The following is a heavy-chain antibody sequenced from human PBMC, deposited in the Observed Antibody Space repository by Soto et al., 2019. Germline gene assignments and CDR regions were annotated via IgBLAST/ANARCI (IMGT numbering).Heavy chain of an antibody. CDR2: INSDGSST. CDR1: EYTFSSYW. CDR3: ARPLYNWNPSFDY. D-gene: IGHD1-20*01. V-gene: IGHV3-74*01. J-gene: IGHJ4*01. Sequence: PGGSLRISCAASEYTFSSYWMHWVRQAPRKGLVRVSRINSDGSSTSYADSVKGRFTISRDNAKNTLYLQMDSLRAVYTAVYYFARPLYNWNPSFDYCGHGSLVTVSS.